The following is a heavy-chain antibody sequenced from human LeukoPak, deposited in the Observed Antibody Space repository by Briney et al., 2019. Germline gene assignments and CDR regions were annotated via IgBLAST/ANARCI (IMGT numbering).Heavy chain of an antibody. CDR2: IYYSGST. CDR3: ASEKNIVVVGSYGMDV. V-gene: IGHV4-61*01. J-gene: IGHJ6*04. CDR1: GGSVSSGSYY. Sequence: SETLSLTCTVSGGSVSSGSYYWSWIRQPLGKGLEWIGYIYYSGSTNYNPSLKSRVTISVDTSKNQFSLKLSSVTAADTAVYYCASEKNIVVVGSYGMDVWGKGTTVTVSS. D-gene: IGHD2-15*01.